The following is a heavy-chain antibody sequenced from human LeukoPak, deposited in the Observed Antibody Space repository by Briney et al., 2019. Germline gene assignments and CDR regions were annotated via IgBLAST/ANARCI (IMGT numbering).Heavy chain of an antibody. J-gene: IGHJ4*02. V-gene: IGHV4-30-4*01. Sequence: SETLSLTCTVSGDSISSGDYYWSWIRQPPGKGLEWIGYIYYSGSTYYNPSLKSRVTISVDTSKNQFSLKLSSVTAADTAVYYCARDLLNEGNHLDYWGQGTLVTVSS. CDR3: ARDLLNEGNHLDY. D-gene: IGHD4-23*01. CDR1: GDSISSGDYY. CDR2: IYYSGST.